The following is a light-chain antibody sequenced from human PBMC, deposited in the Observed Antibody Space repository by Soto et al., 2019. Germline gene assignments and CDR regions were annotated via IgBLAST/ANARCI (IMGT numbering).Light chain of an antibody. CDR3: AAWDDSLSGRV. CDR1: SSNIGSNY. Sequence: QSVLTQPPSASGTPGQRVTISCSGSSSNIGSNYVYWYQQLPGTAPKLLIYRNNQRPSGVPDRFSGSKSGTSASLAISGLRYEDEADDYCAAWDDSLSGRVFGTGTKVTVL. V-gene: IGLV1-47*01. CDR2: RNN. J-gene: IGLJ1*01.